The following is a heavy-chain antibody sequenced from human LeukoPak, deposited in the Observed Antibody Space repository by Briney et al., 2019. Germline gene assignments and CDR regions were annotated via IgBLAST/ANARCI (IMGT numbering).Heavy chain of an antibody. J-gene: IGHJ4*02. CDR1: GFTVSSNY. D-gene: IGHD6-25*01. CDR3: TRDSMGLQREGY. CDR2: ISSDSSYT. Sequence: AGGSLRLSCAASGFTVSSNYMSWVRQAPGKGLEWVSSISSDSSYTDYADSLKGRFTISRDNANNSLYLQMNSLKVEDTAVYYCTRDSMGLQREGYWGQGTLVTVSS. V-gene: IGHV3-21*01.